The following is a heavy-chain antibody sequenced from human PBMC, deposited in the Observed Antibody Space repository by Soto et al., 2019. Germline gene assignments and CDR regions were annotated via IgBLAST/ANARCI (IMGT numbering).Heavy chain of an antibody. CDR3: ARQWGYYESSGYYLDY. V-gene: IGHV4-59*08. CDR1: GGSISSYY. J-gene: IGHJ4*02. D-gene: IGHD3-22*01. CDR2: IYYSGST. Sequence: SETLSLTCTVSGGSISSYYWSWIRQPPGKGLEWIGYIYYSGSTNYNPSLKSRVPISVDTSKNQFSLKLSTVTAADTAVYYCARQWGYYESSGYYLDYWGQGTLVTVSS.